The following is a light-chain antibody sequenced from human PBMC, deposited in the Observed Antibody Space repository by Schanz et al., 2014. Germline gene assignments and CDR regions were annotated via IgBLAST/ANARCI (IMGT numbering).Light chain of an antibody. J-gene: IGLJ3*02. Sequence: QSALTQPRSVSGSPGQSVTISCTGTSSDVGAYNYVSWYQQHPDTAPKLMIYEVSNRPSGVSNRFSGSKSGNTASLTISGLQAEDEADYHQKVFGGGTKLTVL. CDR1: SSDVGAYNY. CDR2: EVS. V-gene: IGLV2-11*01. CDR3: KV.